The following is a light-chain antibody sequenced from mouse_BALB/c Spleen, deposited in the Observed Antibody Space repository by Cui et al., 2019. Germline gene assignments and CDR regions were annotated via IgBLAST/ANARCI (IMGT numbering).Light chain of an antibody. J-gene: IGKJ5*01. CDR3: QQRSSYPLT. CDR2: STS. CDR1: SSVSY. V-gene: IGKV4-57*01. Sequence: QIVLTQSPAIMSASPGEKVTITCSASSSVSYIHWFQQKPGTSPKLWIYSTSNLASGVPARFSGSGSGTSYSLTISRMEAEDAATYYCQQRSSYPLTFGAGTKLELK.